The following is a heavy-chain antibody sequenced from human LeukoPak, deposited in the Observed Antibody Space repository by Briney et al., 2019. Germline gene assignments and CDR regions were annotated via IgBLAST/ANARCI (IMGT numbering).Heavy chain of an antibody. V-gene: IGHV4-31*03. Sequence: PSETLSLTCTVSGGSFNSGGYFWTWIRQHPGKGLEWIVYIYYTGSTYYSPSLTSRVSLSIDTSNNQFSLKLSSVTAADTAMYYCARKVDQYYYYMDVWGKGTAVTVSS. J-gene: IGHJ6*03. CDR1: GGSFNSGGYF. D-gene: IGHD2-2*01. CDR2: IYYTGST. CDR3: ARKVDQYYYYMDV.